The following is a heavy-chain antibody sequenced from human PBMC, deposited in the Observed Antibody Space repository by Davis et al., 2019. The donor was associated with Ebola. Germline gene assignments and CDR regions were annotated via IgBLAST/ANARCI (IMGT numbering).Heavy chain of an antibody. CDR3: ARVRAAGTPRWYYYYGMDV. J-gene: IGHJ6*02. D-gene: IGHD6-13*01. Sequence: GSLRLSCAASGFTFSGSAMHWVRQASGKGLEWIGEINHSGSTNYNPSLKSRVTISVDTSKNQFSLKLSSVTAADTAVYYCARVRAAGTPRWYYYYGMDVWGQGTTVTVSS. CDR2: INHSGST. V-gene: IGHV4-34*01. CDR1: GFTFSGSA.